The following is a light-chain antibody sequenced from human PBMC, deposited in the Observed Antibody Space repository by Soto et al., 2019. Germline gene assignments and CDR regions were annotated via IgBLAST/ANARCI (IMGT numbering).Light chain of an antibody. V-gene: IGKV3D-20*01. Sequence: EIVLTQSPGTLSLSPGERATLSCKASEAVSSSYVAWYQQKPGLAPRLLIHDSSTRASGIPDRFSGSKSGTDFTLTIRGLEPEDVAVYYCQHFGGTTFTFGQGTRLEIK. CDR3: QHFGGTTFT. J-gene: IGKJ5*01. CDR1: EAVSSSY. CDR2: DSS.